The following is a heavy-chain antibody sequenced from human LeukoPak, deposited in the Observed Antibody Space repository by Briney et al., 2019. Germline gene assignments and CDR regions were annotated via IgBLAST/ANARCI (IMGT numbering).Heavy chain of an antibody. V-gene: IGHV3-11*06. CDR1: GFTFSDYY. J-gene: IGHJ4*02. Sequence: PGGSLRLSCAASGFTFSDYYMSWIRQAPGKGLEWVSYISSSSSYTNYADSVKGRFTISRDNAKNSLYLQMNSLRAEDTAVYYCARVGSSGWYFDYWGQGTLVTVSS. D-gene: IGHD6-19*01. CDR3: ARVGSSGWYFDY. CDR2: ISSSSSYT.